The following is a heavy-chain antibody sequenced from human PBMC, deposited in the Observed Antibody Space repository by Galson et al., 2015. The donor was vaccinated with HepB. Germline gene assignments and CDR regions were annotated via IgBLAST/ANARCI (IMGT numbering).Heavy chain of an antibody. CDR2: ISSSGSYI. V-gene: IGHV3-21*01. CDR3: VRDPPLGTPFDH. Sequence: SLRLSCVASGYPFTSYNMNWVRQAPGKGLEWVSSISSSGSYIYYADSIKGRFTVSRDNAKNSLYLQMNSLRAEDTAVYFCVRDPPLGTPFDHWGQGTLVTVSS. CDR1: GYPFTSYN. J-gene: IGHJ4*02. D-gene: IGHD7-27*01.